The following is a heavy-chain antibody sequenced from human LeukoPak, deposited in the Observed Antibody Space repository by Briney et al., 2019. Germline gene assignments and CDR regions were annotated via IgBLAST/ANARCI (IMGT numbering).Heavy chain of an antibody. V-gene: IGHV4-4*07. Sequence: SETLSLTCTVSGYSISSGYYWSWIRQPAGKGLEWIGRIYTSGSTNYNPSLKSRVTMSVDTSKNQFSLKLTSVTAADTAVYYCARDRFGYWYFDLWGRGTLVTVSS. CDR1: GYSISSGYY. J-gene: IGHJ2*01. CDR2: IYTSGST. CDR3: ARDRFGYWYFDL. D-gene: IGHD3-10*01.